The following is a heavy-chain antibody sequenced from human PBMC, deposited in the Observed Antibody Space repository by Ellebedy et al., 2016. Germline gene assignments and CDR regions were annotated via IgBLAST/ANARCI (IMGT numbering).Heavy chain of an antibody. Sequence: GESLKISCAASGFTFSSYSMNWVRQAPGKGLEWVAVISYDGSNEYYADSVKGRFAISRDNANNSLYLQMNSLRAEDTAVYYCARVLVSSSWFSGLDYWGQGTLVTVSS. CDR2: ISYDGSNE. V-gene: IGHV3-30*03. J-gene: IGHJ4*02. CDR1: GFTFSSYS. CDR3: ARVLVSSSWFSGLDY. D-gene: IGHD6-13*01.